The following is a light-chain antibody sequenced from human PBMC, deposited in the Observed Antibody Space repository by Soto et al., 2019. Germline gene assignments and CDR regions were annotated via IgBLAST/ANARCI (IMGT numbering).Light chain of an antibody. Sequence: QSVLTQPASVSGSPGQSITISCTGTSSDVGGYNYVSWYQQHPGKAPKLIISEVNHRPSGVSNRFSGSKSGNTASLTISGLRAEDEADYYFRSYTTTITLGIFGTGTKVTVL. CDR1: SSDVGGYNY. V-gene: IGLV2-14*01. CDR3: RSYTTTITLGI. J-gene: IGLJ1*01. CDR2: EVN.